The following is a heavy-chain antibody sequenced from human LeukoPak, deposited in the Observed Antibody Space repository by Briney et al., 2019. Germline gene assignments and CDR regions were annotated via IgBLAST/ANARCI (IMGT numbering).Heavy chain of an antibody. CDR2: ITTGDGNT. D-gene: IGHD7-27*01. CDR3: AKDGGLWVSAHWGDS. J-gene: IGHJ4*02. Sequence: GGSLRLSCAASGFTSSSYALNWVRQAPGKGLKRVSTITTGDGNTYYADSVKGRFTVSRDDSKNTLYLQMNSLRAEDTAVYYCAKDGGLWVSAHWGDSWGRGTLVTVSS. CDR1: GFTSSSYA. V-gene: IGHV3-23*01.